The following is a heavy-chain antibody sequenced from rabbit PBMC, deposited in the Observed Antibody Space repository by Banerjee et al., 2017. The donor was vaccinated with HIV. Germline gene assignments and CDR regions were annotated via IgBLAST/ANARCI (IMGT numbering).Heavy chain of an antibody. Sequence: QSLEESGGDLVKPGASLTLTCKASGFSFSSGYDMCWVRQAPGKGLEWIACIDTGDGNTYYASWAKGRFTISKTSSTTVTLQMTSLTGADTATYFCARGTYGYAGYAPNLWGQGTLVTVS. CDR3: ARGTYGYAGYAPNL. CDR2: IDTGDGNT. V-gene: IGHV1S40*01. D-gene: IGHD6-1*01. CDR1: GFSFSSGYD. J-gene: IGHJ4*01.